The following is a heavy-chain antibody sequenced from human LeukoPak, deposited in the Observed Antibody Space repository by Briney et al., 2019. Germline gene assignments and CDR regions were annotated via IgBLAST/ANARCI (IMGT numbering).Heavy chain of an antibody. D-gene: IGHD5-24*01. CDR2: IGGSGRTT. J-gene: IGHJ4*02. CDR1: GFTFSSYA. Sequence: GGSLRLSCAASGFTFSSYAMSWVRQAPGKGLEYVSEIGGSGRTTYYADSVLGRFTISRDNSRNSLYLQMNSLKVEDTAIYYCAKRMRDGYNSPIDYWGQGVLVTVSS. V-gene: IGHV3-23*01. CDR3: AKRMRDGYNSPIDY.